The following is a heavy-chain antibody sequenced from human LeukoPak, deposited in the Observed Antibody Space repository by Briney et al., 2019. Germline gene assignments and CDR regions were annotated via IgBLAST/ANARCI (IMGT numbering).Heavy chain of an antibody. J-gene: IGHJ3*02. CDR2: IIPILGMA. D-gene: IGHD2-15*01. Sequence: SVKVSCKASGGTFSSYTISWVRQAPGQGLEWMGRIIPILGMANHAQKFQGRVTITADKSTSTAYMELSSLRSEDTAVYYCASEYPVVAAIWEPIWGQGTMVTVSS. CDR1: GGTFSSYT. CDR3: ASEYPVVAAIWEPI. V-gene: IGHV1-69*02.